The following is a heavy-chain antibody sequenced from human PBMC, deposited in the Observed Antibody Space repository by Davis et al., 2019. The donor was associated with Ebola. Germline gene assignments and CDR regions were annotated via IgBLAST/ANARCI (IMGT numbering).Heavy chain of an antibody. CDR2: VNPSGGST. Sequence: ASVKVSCKAFGYTFTNYYIHWVRQAPGQGLEWMGIVNPSGGSTNYAQKFQGRVTMTRDTSTSTVYMELSSLSSEDTAIYYCARGIAARPAGEGWFDPWGQGTLVTVSS. CDR1: GYTFTNYY. D-gene: IGHD6-6*01. CDR3: ARGIAARPAGEGWFDP. V-gene: IGHV1-46*01. J-gene: IGHJ5*02.